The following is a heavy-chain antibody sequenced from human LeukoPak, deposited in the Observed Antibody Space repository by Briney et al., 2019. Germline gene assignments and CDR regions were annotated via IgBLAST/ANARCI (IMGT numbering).Heavy chain of an antibody. CDR1: GGSISSSSYY. D-gene: IGHD1-1*01. Sequence: SETLSLTCTVSGGSISSSSYYWGWIRQPPGKGLEWIGSIYYSGNTYYNPSLKSRVTISVDTSKNHFCLKMSAVTAADTAVYYCARADGTTVTNWFDPWGQGALVTVSS. V-gene: IGHV4-39*07. J-gene: IGHJ5*02. CDR3: ARADGTTVTNWFDP. CDR2: IYYSGNT.